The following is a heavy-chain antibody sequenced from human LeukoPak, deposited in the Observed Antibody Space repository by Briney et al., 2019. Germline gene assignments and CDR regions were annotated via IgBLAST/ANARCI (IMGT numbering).Heavy chain of an antibody. J-gene: IGHJ4*02. V-gene: IGHV1-2*02. CDR2: INPNSGGT. CDR1: GYTFTGYY. Sequence: GASVKVSCKAFGYTFTGYYMHWVRQAPGQGLEWMGWINPNSGGTDYAQKFQGRVTMTRDTSISTAYMELSRLRSDDTAVYYCARRKGSSGYYYGLGYWGQGTLVTVSS. D-gene: IGHD3-22*01. CDR3: ARRKGSSGYYYGLGY.